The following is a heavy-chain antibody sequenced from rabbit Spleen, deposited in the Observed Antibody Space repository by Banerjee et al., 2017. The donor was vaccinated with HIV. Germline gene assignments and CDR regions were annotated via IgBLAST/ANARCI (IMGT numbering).Heavy chain of an antibody. CDR1: EFSFSENVY. J-gene: IGHJ4*01. V-gene: IGHV1S40*01. CDR3: ARSGYVGWGGDGDLMGNKL. D-gene: IGHD4-1*01. CDR2: IYISTGNT. Sequence: QSLEESGGDLVQPEGSLTLTCTASEFSFSENVYMCWVRQAPGKGLEWIACIYISTGNTYYASWAKGRFTISKTSSTTVTLQMTSLTAADTATYFCARSGYVGWGGDGDLMGNKLWGPGTLVTVS.